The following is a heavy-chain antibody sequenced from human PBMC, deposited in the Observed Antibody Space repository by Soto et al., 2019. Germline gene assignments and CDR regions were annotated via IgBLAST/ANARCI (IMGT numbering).Heavy chain of an antibody. CDR3: ARDHSGQAPYYYGMDV. D-gene: IGHD5-12*01. Sequence: PSETLSLTCTVSGGSISSYYWSWIRQPPGKGLEWIGYIYYSGSTNYNPSLKSRVTISVDTSKNQFSLKPSSVTAADTAVYYCARDHSGQAPYYYGMDVWGQGTTVTVSS. CDR1: GGSISSYY. CDR2: IYYSGST. J-gene: IGHJ6*02. V-gene: IGHV4-59*01.